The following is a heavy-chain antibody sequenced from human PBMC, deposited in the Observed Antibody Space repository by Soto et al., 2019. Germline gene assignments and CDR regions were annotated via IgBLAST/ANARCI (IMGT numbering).Heavy chain of an antibody. J-gene: IGHJ4*02. CDR3: AREGRVGGIDY. V-gene: IGHV3-48*03. CDR1: GFTFSIHE. Sequence: GGSLRLSCAASGFTFSIHEMNWVRQAPGKGLEWVSYISSIGVATYYADSVKGRFTISRDNAKNSLYLQMNSLRAEDTAVYYCAREGRVGGIDYWGQGXPVTVSS. D-gene: IGHD6-19*01. CDR2: ISSIGVAT.